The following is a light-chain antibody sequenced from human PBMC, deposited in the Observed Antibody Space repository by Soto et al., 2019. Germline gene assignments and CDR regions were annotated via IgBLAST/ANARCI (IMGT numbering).Light chain of an antibody. Sequence: QSALTQPRSVSGSPGQSVTISCTGTSSDVGSYKDVSWYQHHPGKVPKLMIYDVSERPSGVPDRFSGSKSGNTASLTISGLQAEDEAFYYCCAYAYTFYVFGTGTKVTVL. J-gene: IGLJ1*01. CDR3: CAYAYTFYV. V-gene: IGLV2-11*01. CDR2: DVS. CDR1: SSDVGSYKD.